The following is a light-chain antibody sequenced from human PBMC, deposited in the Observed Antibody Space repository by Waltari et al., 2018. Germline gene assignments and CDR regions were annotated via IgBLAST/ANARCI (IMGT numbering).Light chain of an antibody. J-gene: IGKJ3*01. CDR1: RSVSNTY. CDR2: GTS. V-gene: IGKV3D-20*02. CDR3: QHRDHWPPDAT. Sequence: EIVLTQSPGTLSLSPGERATLSCRASRSVSNTYLAWYQQKPGQAPRLLIYGTSTRATGIPARFSGSGSGTDFTLTISSLAAEDFAVYYCQHRDHWPPDATFGPGTKVDI.